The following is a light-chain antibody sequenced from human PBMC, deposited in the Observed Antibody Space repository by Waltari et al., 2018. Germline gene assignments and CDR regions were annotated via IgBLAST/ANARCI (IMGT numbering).Light chain of an antibody. CDR2: YDS. CDR3: LVWHSTTDHHGV. V-gene: IGLV3-21*04. Sequence: SSVVTQSPSVSVAPGETARIPCGGDNIGSNSVHWYQQRPGQAPVLVISYDSDRPSWIPERFSGSNSGNTATLTISWVEAEDEADYYCLVWHSTTDHHGVFGGGTKLTVL. J-gene: IGLJ2*01. CDR1: NIGSNS.